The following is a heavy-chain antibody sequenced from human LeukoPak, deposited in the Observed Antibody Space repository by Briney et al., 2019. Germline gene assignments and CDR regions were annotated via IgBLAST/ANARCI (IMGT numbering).Heavy chain of an antibody. D-gene: IGHD6-19*01. CDR1: GYTFTGYY. J-gene: IGHJ4*02. V-gene: IGHV1-2*06. CDR3: ARDVLYSSGWCGEEHFDY. Sequence: ASVKVSCKASGYTFTGYYMHWVRQAPGQGLEWMGRINPNSGGTNYAQKFQGRVTMTRDTSISTAYMELSRLRSDDTAVYYCARDVLYSSGWCGEEHFDYWGQGTLVTVSS. CDR2: INPNSGGT.